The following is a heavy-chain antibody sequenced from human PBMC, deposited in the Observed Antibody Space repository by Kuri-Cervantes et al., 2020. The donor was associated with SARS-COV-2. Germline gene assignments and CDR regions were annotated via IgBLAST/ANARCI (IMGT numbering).Heavy chain of an antibody. Sequence: GESLKISCAASGFTFSSYEMNWVRQAPGKGLEWVSYISSSGSTIYYADSVKGRFTISRDNAKNSLYLQMNSLRAEDTAVYYCARDRVFGVVSDYYGMDVWGQGTTVTVSS. CDR2: ISSSGSTI. CDR3: ARDRVFGVVSDYYGMDV. V-gene: IGHV3-48*03. D-gene: IGHD3-3*01. CDR1: GFTFSSYE. J-gene: IGHJ6*02.